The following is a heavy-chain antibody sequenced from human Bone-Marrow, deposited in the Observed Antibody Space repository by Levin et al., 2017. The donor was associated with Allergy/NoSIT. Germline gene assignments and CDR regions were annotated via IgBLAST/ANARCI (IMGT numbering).Heavy chain of an antibody. D-gene: IGHD5-18*01. CDR3: AKDLRQGYSSGAYYFDY. CDR2: MSGSGVST. J-gene: IGHJ4*02. V-gene: IGHV3-23*01. CDR1: GFTFSSYP. Sequence: PGGSLRLSCAASGFTFSSYPMSWARQAPGKGLEWVSAMSGSGVSTHYADSVKGRFTISRDNSKNTLYLQMNSLRAEDTAVYYCAKDLRQGYSSGAYYFDYWGQGTLVTVSS.